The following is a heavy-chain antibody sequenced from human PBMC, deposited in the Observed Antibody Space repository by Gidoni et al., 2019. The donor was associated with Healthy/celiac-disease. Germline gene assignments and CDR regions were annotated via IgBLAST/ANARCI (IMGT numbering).Heavy chain of an antibody. CDR1: GVPLSTYG. J-gene: IGHJ6*02. CDR3: AKDQKPMVRGVENYYYYGMDV. D-gene: IGHD3-10*01. V-gene: IGHV3-30*18. Sequence: QVQLVESGGGVVQPGSSLRLSCAASGVPLSTYGMHWVRQAPGKGLEWVAVISYDGSNKYYADSVKGRFTISRDNSKNTLYLQMNSLRAEDTAVYYWAKDQKPMVRGVENYYYYGMDVWGQGTTVTVSS. CDR2: ISYDGSNK.